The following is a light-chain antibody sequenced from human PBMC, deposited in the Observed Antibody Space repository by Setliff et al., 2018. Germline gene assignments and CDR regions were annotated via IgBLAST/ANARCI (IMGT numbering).Light chain of an antibody. CDR2: DVS. Sequence: SVLTQPASVSGSPGQSITISCTGSTSDIGAYNYVAWYQQNPGKAPKLMIYDVSVRPSGVSSRFSGSKSGNTASLTISGLQAEDEADYYCSSYSSRTTLDVFGTGTKV. J-gene: IGLJ1*01. CDR1: TSDIGAYNY. CDR3: SSYSSRTTLDV. V-gene: IGLV2-14*03.